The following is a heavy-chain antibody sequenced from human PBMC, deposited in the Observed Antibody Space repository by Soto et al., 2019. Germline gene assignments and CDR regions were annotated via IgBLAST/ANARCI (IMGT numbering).Heavy chain of an antibody. CDR1: GFTVSSHY. Sequence: EVQLVESGGGLVQPGGSLRLSCAASGFTVSSHYMSWVRQAPGKGLEWVSVIYSGDSTYYAVSVKCRLTITRDKSKNTPYLQMNSTRAEDAAVYYCARGRNPLLGMDVWGQGTTVTVSS. CDR2: IYSGDST. V-gene: IGHV3-66*01. J-gene: IGHJ6*02. CDR3: ARGRNPLLGMDV.